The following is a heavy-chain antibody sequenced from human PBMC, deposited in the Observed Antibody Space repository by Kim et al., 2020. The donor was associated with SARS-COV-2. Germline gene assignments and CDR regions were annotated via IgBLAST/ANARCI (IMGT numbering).Heavy chain of an antibody. D-gene: IGHD3-22*01. J-gene: IGHJ4*02. Sequence: SVKVSCKASGGTFSSYAISWVRQAPGQGLEWMGGIIPIFGTANYAQKFQGRVTITADKSTSTAYMELSSLRSEDTAVYYCASGLAGYYYDSSGYHDYWGQGTLVTVSS. V-gene: IGHV1-69*06. CDR3: ASGLAGYYYDSSGYHDY. CDR2: IIPIFGTA. CDR1: GGTFSSYA.